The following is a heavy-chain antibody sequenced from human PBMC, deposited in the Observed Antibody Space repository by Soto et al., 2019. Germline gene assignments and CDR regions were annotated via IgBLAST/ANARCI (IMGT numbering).Heavy chain of an antibody. Sequence: GGSLRLSCAASGFTFSSYAMSWVRQAPGKGLEWVSAISGSGGSTYYADSVMGRFTISRDNSKNTLYLQMNSLRAEDTAVYYCAKEGILWFGELFNAFDIWGQGTMVTVSS. J-gene: IGHJ3*02. V-gene: IGHV3-23*01. CDR2: ISGSGGST. D-gene: IGHD3-10*01. CDR1: GFTFSSYA. CDR3: AKEGILWFGELFNAFDI.